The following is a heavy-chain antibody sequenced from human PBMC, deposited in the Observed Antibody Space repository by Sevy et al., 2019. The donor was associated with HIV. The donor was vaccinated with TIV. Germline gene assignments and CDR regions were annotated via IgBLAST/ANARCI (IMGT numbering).Heavy chain of an antibody. J-gene: IGHJ5*02. CDR2: IRSATDGGTT. CDR1: AFTFSNDW. V-gene: IGHV3-15*07. CDR3: ATLSGNYWGDWLDP. D-gene: IGHD5-12*01. Sequence: GGSLRLSCVASAFTFSNDWMTWVRQAPGKGLEWVGLIRSATDGGTTDYAAPVKGRFTISRHDSKNTVYLEMNSLKIEDTGVYFCATLSGNYWGDWLDPWGQGTLVTVSS.